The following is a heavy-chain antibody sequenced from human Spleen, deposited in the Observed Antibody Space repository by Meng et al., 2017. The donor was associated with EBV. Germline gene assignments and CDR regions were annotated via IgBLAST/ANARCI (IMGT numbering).Heavy chain of an antibody. J-gene: IGHJ4*02. D-gene: IGHD2-8*02. Sequence: GSGPLFVGATETLSLTCGGYGASTSESSAYWVWIRQSPSKGLEWMWPISSSGSTFYNPSLESRLTLSVDTTENHFALKLTSVTAADTAMYYCARHTGDFDYWGQGALVTVSS. CDR1: GASTSESSAY. CDR2: ISSSGST. CDR3: ARHTGDFDY. V-gene: IGHV4-39*01.